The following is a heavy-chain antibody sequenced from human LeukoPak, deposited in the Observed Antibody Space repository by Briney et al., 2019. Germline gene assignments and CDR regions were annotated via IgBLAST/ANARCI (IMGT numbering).Heavy chain of an antibody. CDR3: VRYDHKDPRSIAVAVNFDY. CDR2: IIPIFGTA. J-gene: IGHJ4*02. Sequence: SVKVSCKASGGTFSSYAISWVRQAPGQGLEWMGGIIPIFGTANYAQKFQGRVTITADKSTSTAYMELSSLRSEDTAVYYCVRYDHKDPRSIAVAVNFDYWGQGTLVTVSS. V-gene: IGHV1-69*06. CDR1: GGTFSSYA. D-gene: IGHD6-19*01.